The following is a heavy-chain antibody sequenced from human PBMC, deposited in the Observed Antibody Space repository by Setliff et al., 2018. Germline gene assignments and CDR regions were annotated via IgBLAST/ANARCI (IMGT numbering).Heavy chain of an antibody. CDR2: IDPRGNT. V-gene: IGHV4-61*09. J-gene: IGHJ4*02. D-gene: IGHD3-10*01. Sequence: TSETLSLTCTVSGGSISSGSNYWSWIRQPAGKGLEWIGHIDPRGNTNYNPSLKSRVTISRDTSKNQFSLKLTSVTAADTAAYYCARSLGSGTYWGSRPYYSDYWGQGTLVTVSS. CDR3: ARSLGSGTYWGSRPYYSDY. CDR1: GGSISSGSNY.